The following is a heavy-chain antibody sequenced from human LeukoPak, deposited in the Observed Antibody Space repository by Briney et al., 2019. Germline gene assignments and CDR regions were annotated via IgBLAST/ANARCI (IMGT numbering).Heavy chain of an antibody. CDR1: GGSISSSSYY. V-gene: IGHV4-39*01. D-gene: IGHD4-17*01. Sequence: SETLSLTCTVSGGSISSSSYYWGWIRQPPGKGLEWIGSIYYSGSTYYNPSLKSRVTISVDTSKNQFSLKLSSVTAADTAVYYCAGGMTTVTTLGYWGQGTLVTVSS. CDR3: AGGMTTVTTLGY. CDR2: IYYSGST. J-gene: IGHJ4*02.